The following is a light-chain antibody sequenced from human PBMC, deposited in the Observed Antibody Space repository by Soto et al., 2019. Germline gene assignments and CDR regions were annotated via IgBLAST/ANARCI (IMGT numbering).Light chain of an antibody. CDR2: DAS. CDR1: QSVSSF. CDR3: QQRSNWPPIFT. V-gene: IGKV3-11*01. J-gene: IGKJ3*01. Sequence: EIVLTQSPATLSLSPGERATLSCRASQSVSSFLAWYQQKPGQAPRLLIYDASNRATGIPARFSGSGSGTDFTLTINSREPEDSALYYCQQRSNWPPIFTFGPGTKVDIK.